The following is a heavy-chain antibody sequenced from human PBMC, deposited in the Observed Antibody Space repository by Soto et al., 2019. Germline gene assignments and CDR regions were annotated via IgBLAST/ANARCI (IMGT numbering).Heavy chain of an antibody. CDR1: SYSISGGFY. Sequence: SETLSLTCAVSSYSISGGFYWAWIRQPPGKGLEWIGNIYHSGSAHYNPSLKSRVTMSVGTSKNNFSLRLTSVTAADTAVYYCARVTIFEYWFDPWGQGILVTVS. CDR3: ARVTIFEYWFDP. D-gene: IGHD3-3*01. J-gene: IGHJ5*02. V-gene: IGHV4-38-2*01. CDR2: IYHSGSA.